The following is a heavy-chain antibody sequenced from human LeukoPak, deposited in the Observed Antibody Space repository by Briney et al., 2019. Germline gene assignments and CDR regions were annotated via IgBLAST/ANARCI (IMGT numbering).Heavy chain of an antibody. CDR1: GFTLSTYA. V-gene: IGHV3-53*01. CDR3: ARGGYSSGWYARSGFDY. Sequence: GGSLRLSCAASGFTLSTYAMSWVRQAPGKGLEWVSVIYSGGSTYYADSVKGRFTISRDNSKNTLYLQMNSLRAEDTAVYYCARGGYSSGWYARSGFDYWGQGTLVTVSS. D-gene: IGHD6-19*01. CDR2: IYSGGST. J-gene: IGHJ4*02.